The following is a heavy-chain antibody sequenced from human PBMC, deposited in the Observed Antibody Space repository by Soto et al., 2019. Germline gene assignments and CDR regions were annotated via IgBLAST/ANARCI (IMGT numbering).Heavy chain of an antibody. CDR2: IRPYNAKT. Sequence: QVQLVQSGAEVKKPGASVQVSCKASGYTFNNYGITWVRQAPGQGLEWMGWIRPYNAKTNYAQNFQGRVTMTTDTPTRTAYMELRRLRSDDTAVYYCARDISYSETTGYHYASDYWGQGTLVTVSS. CDR1: GYTFNNYG. CDR3: ARDISYSETTGYHYASDY. D-gene: IGHD3-22*01. J-gene: IGHJ4*02. V-gene: IGHV1-18*01.